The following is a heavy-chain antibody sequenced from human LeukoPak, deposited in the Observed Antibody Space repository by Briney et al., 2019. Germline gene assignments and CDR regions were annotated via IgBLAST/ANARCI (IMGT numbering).Heavy chain of an antibody. D-gene: IGHD3-9*01. CDR2: IYYSGTS. CDR3: ARGGKDTSGYRVTELGSGYSDY. CDR1: GGFIRSSSYH. Sequence: SQTLSLTCTVSGGFIRSSSYHWGWIRHPPGKGLEWFASIYYSGTSYYNQSLRSRVSIQVDTCNNQFSLKLNAVTAVDTTVHYFARGGKDTSGYRVTELGSGYSDYWGQGTLVTVS. J-gene: IGHJ4*02. V-gene: IGHV4-39*07.